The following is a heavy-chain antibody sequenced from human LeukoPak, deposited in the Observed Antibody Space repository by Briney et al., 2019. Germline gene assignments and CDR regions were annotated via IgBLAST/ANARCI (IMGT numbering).Heavy chain of an antibody. CDR2: IYYSGST. Sequence: PSETLSLTCTVSGGSISSYYWSWIRQPPGKGLEWIGYIYYSGSTNYNPSLKSRVTISVDTSKNQFSLKLSSVTAADTAVYYCARGHPLSSNDFWSGYYRPQLCWFDPWGQGTLVTVSS. J-gene: IGHJ5*02. CDR3: ARGHPLSSNDFWSGYYRPQLCWFDP. V-gene: IGHV4-59*12. D-gene: IGHD3-3*01. CDR1: GGSISSYY.